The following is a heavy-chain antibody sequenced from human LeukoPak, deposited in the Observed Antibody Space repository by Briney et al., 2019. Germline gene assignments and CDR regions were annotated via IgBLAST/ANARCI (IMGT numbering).Heavy chain of an antibody. J-gene: IGHJ4*02. CDR2: IKSKTDGGTT. D-gene: IGHD6-19*01. CDR1: GFTFSNAW. Sequence: PGGSLRLSCAASGFTFSNAWMSWVRQAPGKGLEWVGRIKSKTDGGTTDYAAPVKGRFTISRDDSKNTLYLQMNSLKTEDTAVYYCAKGQWLVPMSSFDYWGQGTLVTVSS. V-gene: IGHV3-15*01. CDR3: AKGQWLVPMSSFDY.